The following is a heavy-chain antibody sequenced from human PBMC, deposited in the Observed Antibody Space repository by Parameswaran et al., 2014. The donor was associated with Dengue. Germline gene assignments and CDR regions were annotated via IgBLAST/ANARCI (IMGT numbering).Heavy chain of an antibody. CDR3: VGGYYFDY. D-gene: IGHD3-16*01. Sequence: QAGGSLRLSCSASGFTFNSYAMNWVRQAPGKGLECVSTISTNGGSTYYADSVKGRFTISRDNSKNTLYLQMSSLRPEDTAVYYCVGGYYFDYWGQGTLVTVSS. CDR2: ISTNGGST. J-gene: IGHJ4*02. CDR1: GFTFNSYA. V-gene: IGHV3-64D*06.